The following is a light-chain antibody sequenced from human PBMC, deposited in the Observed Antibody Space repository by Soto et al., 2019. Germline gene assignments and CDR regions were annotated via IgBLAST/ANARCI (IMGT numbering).Light chain of an antibody. Sequence: IVLTQSPGTVSLSAGERATLSCRASQSVSISLLTWYHQKPGQAPRPLIYGASNRATGVPDSFSGSGSGTEFTLSISRLEPEDFVVYYCQVYDGSLFTFGPGTKVDFK. V-gene: IGKV3-20*01. CDR2: GAS. J-gene: IGKJ3*01. CDR1: QSVSISL. CDR3: QVYDGSLFT.